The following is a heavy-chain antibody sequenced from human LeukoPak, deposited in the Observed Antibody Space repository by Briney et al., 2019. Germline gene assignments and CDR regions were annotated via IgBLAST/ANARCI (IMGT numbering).Heavy chain of an antibody. Sequence: SETLSLTCAVYGGSFSGYYWSWIRQPPGKGLEWIGEINHSGSTNYNPALKSRVTISVDTSKNQFSLKLSSVTAADTAVYYCARDFPYTTGEDYWGKGTLVTVSS. D-gene: IGHD3-10*01. J-gene: IGHJ4*02. V-gene: IGHV4-34*01. CDR2: INHSGST. CDR3: ARDFPYTTGEDY. CDR1: GGSFSGYY.